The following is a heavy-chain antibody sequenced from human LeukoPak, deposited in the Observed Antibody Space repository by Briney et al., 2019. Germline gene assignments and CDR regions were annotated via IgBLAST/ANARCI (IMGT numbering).Heavy chain of an antibody. D-gene: IGHD4-17*01. J-gene: IGHJ4*02. V-gene: IGHV3-30*02. CDR2: IRYDGSNK. Sequence: PGGSLRLSCAASGFTFSSYGMHWVRQAPGKGLEWVAFIRYDGSNKYYADSVKGRFTISRDNSKNTLYLQMNSLRAEDTAVYYCARGYYRDYYFDYWGQGTLVTVSS. CDR3: ARGYYRDYYFDY. CDR1: GFTFSSYG.